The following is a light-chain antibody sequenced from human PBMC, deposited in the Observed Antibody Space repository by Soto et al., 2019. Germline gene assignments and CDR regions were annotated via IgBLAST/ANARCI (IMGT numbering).Light chain of an antibody. CDR1: QSVLYSSNNKNY. CDR2: WAS. J-gene: IGKJ1*01. V-gene: IGKV4-1*01. Sequence: DIVMTQSPDSLAVSLGERATINCKSSQSVLYSSNNKNYLAWYQQKPGQPPKLLIYWASTRESGVPDRFSGSGSGTDFTLTISSLQAEDVAVYYCQQYYNPWTFGQGTKVEIK. CDR3: QQYYNPWT.